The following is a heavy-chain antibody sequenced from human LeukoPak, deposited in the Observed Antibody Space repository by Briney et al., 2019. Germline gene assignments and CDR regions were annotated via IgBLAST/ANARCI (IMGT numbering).Heavy chain of an antibody. CDR2: IWYDGSKK. Sequence: PGGSLRLSCAASGFTFSRYGMHWVRQAPGKGLEWVAVIWYDGSKKYYADSVKGRFTISRDNSKNTLYLQMNSLRAEDTAVYYCARDYDIFGAIDYWGQGTLVTVSS. D-gene: IGHD3-9*01. CDR1: GFTFSRYG. CDR3: ARDYDIFGAIDY. V-gene: IGHV3-33*01. J-gene: IGHJ4*02.